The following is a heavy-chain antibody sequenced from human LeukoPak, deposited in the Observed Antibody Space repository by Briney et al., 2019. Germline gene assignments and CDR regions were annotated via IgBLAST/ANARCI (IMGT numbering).Heavy chain of an antibody. CDR1: GYTFTDYY. Sequence: ASVKVSCKASGYTFTDYYIHWVRQAPGQGLMWMGWINPHTGVTTYAQSFQGRVTLTRDTSTTTTYMELNSLASDDTAVYYCARALNYDFWSGYPRGGYYFDYWGQGTLVTVSS. J-gene: IGHJ4*02. CDR2: INPHTGVT. V-gene: IGHV1-2*02. D-gene: IGHD3-3*01. CDR3: ARALNYDFWSGYPRGGYYFDY.